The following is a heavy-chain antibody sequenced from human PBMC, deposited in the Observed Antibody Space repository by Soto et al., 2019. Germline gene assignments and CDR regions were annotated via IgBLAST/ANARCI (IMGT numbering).Heavy chain of an antibody. CDR3: ARDSTGTAQLDF. CDR1: GGSITSYY. D-gene: IGHD1-1*01. V-gene: IGHV4-59*01. CDR2: IYYSGTT. J-gene: IGHJ4*02. Sequence: QVQLQESGPGLVKPSETLSLTCSVSGGSITSYYWSWIRQPPGKGLEWIGYIYYSGTTNYNPSLKSRVTISMDTSKNHFSLKLSSVTAADTAVYFCARDSTGTAQLDFWGQGTLVTVSS.